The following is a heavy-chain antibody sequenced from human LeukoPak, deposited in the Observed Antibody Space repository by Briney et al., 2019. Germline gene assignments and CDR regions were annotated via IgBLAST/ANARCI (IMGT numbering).Heavy chain of an antibody. CDR1: GFTFSSYG. V-gene: IGHV3-30*02. CDR3: AKDLLMRWLVPRD. J-gene: IGHJ4*02. CDR2: IRYDGSNK. Sequence: QPGGSLRLSCAASGFTFSSYGMHWVRQAPGKGLEWVAFIRYDGSNKYYADSVKGRFTISRDNSKNTLYLQMNSLRAEDTAVYYCAKDLLMRWLVPRDWGQGTLVTVSS. D-gene: IGHD6-19*01.